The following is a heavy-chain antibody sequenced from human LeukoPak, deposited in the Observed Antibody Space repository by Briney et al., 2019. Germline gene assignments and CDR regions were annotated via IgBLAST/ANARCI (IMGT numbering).Heavy chain of an antibody. V-gene: IGHV3-53*01. CDR2: IYSGGST. J-gene: IGHJ6*02. CDR1: GFTVSSNY. Sequence: GGSLRLSCAASGFTVSSNYMSWVRQAPGKGLEWVSVIYSGGSTYYADSVKGRFTISRDNSKNALYLQMNSLRAEDTAVYYCARAYCGGDCSPPYYYYGMDVWGQGTTVTVSS. CDR3: ARAYCGGDCSPPYYYYGMDV. D-gene: IGHD2-21*02.